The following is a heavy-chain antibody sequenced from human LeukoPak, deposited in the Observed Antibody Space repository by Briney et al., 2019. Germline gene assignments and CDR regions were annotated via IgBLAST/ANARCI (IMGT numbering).Heavy chain of an antibody. CDR3: ARGDDSSGFTFDY. D-gene: IGHD3-22*01. CDR1: GGSISSYY. J-gene: IGHJ4*02. Sequence: SETLSLTCTVSGGSISSYYWSWIRQPPGKGREWIGYIYYSGSTNYNPSLKSRVTISVDTSKNQFSLKLSTVTAADTAVYYCARGDDSSGFTFDYWGQGTLVTVSS. V-gene: IGHV4-59*01. CDR2: IYYSGST.